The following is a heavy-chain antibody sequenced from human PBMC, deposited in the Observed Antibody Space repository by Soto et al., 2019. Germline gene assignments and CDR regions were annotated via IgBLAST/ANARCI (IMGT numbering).Heavy chain of an antibody. J-gene: IGHJ4*02. CDR3: ARSMTTVTTNDY. CDR2: IYHSGST. CDR1: GGSISSGGYS. V-gene: IGHV4-30-2*01. D-gene: IGHD4-17*01. Sequence: QLQLQESGSGLVKPSQTLSLTCAVSGGSISSGGYSWSWIRQPPGKGLQWIGYIYHSGSTYYNPSLKGPRNISGNRAKNQFSLKLTSVTAADTAVYYCARSMTTVTTNDYWGQGTLVTVSS.